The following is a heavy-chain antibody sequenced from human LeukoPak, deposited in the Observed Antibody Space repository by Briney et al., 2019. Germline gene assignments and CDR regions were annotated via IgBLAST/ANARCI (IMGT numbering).Heavy chain of an antibody. V-gene: IGHV3-43*01. Sequence: GGSLRLSCAASGFTFDDYTMHWVRQAPGKGLEWVSLISWDGGSTYYADSVKGRFTISRDNSKNSLYLQMNSLRTEGTALYYCAKEGSGVYNYGYDYWGQGTLVTVSS. J-gene: IGHJ4*02. CDR1: GFTFDDYT. CDR3: AKEGSGVYNYGYDY. CDR2: ISWDGGST. D-gene: IGHD5-18*01.